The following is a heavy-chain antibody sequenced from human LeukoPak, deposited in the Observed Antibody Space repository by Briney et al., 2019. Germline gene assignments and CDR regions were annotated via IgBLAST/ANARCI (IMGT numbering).Heavy chain of an antibody. J-gene: IGHJ5*02. D-gene: IGHD5-12*01. CDR2: ISGDGGST. CDR3: AKEYTPYSGNWFDP. Sequence: PGGSLRLSCAASGFTFDDYAMHWVRQAPGKGLEWVSLISGDGGSTYYADSVKGRFTISRDNSKNSLYLQMNSLRTEDTALYYCAKEYTPYSGNWFDPWGQGTLVTVSS. V-gene: IGHV3-43*02. CDR1: GFTFDDYA.